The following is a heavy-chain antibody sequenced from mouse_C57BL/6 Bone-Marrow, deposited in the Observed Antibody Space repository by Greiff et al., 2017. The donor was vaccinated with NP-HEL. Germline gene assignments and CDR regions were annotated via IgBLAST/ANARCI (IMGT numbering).Heavy chain of an antibody. V-gene: IGHV1-5*01. D-gene: IGHD2-5*01. J-gene: IGHJ4*01. Sequence: VQLQQSGTVLARPGASVKMSCKTSGYTFTSYWMHWVKQRPGQGLEWIGAIYPGNSDTSYNQKFKGKAKLTAVTSASTAYMELSSLTNEDSAVYYRTRAHYSNYGYAMDYWGQGTSVTVSS. CDR3: TRAHYSNYGYAMDY. CDR1: GYTFTSYW. CDR2: IYPGNSDT.